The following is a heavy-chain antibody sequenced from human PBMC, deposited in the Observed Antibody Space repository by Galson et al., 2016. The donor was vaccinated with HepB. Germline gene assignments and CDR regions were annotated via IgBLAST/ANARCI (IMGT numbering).Heavy chain of an antibody. CDR1: GFSLSTPGVG. CDR3: AHTLPSETGRPPPKYFDT. CDR2: IYWDDDE. Sequence: PALVKPPQTLTLTCSFSGFSLSTPGVGVGWLRQPPGKALEWLALIYWDDDERYSPSLKSRLTITKDTSENQVVLTMTNMDPVDPGPYYCAHTLPSETGRPPPKYFDTWGQGTLVTVSS. D-gene: IGHD3-9*01. V-gene: IGHV2-5*02. J-gene: IGHJ4*02.